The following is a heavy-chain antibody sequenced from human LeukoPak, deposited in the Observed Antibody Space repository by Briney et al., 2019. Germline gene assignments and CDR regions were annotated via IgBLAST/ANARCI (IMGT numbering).Heavy chain of an antibody. Sequence: SETLSLTCTVSGGSISNYYWSWIRQPPGKGLEWIGRIYYSGATKYNPSLESRITISVDTSKNQFSLMLSSVTAADTAVYYCARFGITVVRGGKYYFDYWGQGTLVTVSS. CDR2: IYYSGAT. CDR3: ARFGITVVRGGKYYFDY. V-gene: IGHV4-59*08. D-gene: IGHD3-10*01. CDR1: GGSISNYY. J-gene: IGHJ4*02.